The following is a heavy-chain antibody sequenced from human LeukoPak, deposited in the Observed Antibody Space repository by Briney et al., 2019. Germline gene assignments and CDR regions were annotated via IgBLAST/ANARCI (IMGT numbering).Heavy chain of an antibody. V-gene: IGHV3-66*01. CDR1: GFTVSSNY. J-gene: IGHJ4*02. CDR2: IYSGGST. D-gene: IGHD3-22*01. Sequence: GGSLRLSCAASGFTVSSNYMSWVRQAPGKGLEWVSVIYSGGSTYYADSVKGRFTISRDNSKNTLYLQMNSLRAEDTAVYYCARAPNLAYYYDSSGYYYFDYWGQGTLVTVSS. CDR3: ARAPNLAYYYDSSGYYYFDY.